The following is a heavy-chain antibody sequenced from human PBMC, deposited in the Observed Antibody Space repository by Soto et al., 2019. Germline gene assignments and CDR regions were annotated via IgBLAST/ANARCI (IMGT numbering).Heavy chain of an antibody. CDR1: GFSFNHYG. D-gene: IGHD3-10*01. CDR3: AKAFGFSAPTAFDF. Sequence: GGSLRLSCAASGFSFNHYGVNWVRQAPGKGLECVPGIVAATGTTYYPDSVKGRFAISSDNSRNTLYLQMSILRAEHTAVYYCAKAFGFSAPTAFDFWGQGTLVTVSS. V-gene: IGHV3-23*01. J-gene: IGHJ4*02. CDR2: IVAATGTT.